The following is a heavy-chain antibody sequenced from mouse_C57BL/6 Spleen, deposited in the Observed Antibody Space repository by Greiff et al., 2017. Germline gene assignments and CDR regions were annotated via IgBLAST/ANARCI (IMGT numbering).Heavy chain of an antibody. CDR1: GYTFTSYW. CDR2: IHPNSGST. Sequence: QVQLQQPGAELVKPGASVKLSCKASGYTFTSYWMHWVKQRPGQGLEWIGMIHPNSGSTNYNEKFKSKATLTVDKSSSTAYMQLSSLTSEDSAVYYCATPMGPYWYFDVWGKGTTVTVSS. J-gene: IGHJ1*03. CDR3: ATPMGPYWYFDV. V-gene: IGHV1-64*01. D-gene: IGHD1-1*02.